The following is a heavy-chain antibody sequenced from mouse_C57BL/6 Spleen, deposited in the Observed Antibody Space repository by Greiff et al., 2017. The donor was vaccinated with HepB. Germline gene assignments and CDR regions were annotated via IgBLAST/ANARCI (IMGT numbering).Heavy chain of an antibody. Sequence: EVKLMESGPELVKPGASVKISCKASGYSFTDYNMNWVKQSNGKSLEWIGVINPNYGTTSYNQKFKGKATLTVDQSSSTAYMQLNSLTSEDSAVYYCARSGQLRLRGAMDYWGQGTSVTVSS. CDR2: INPNYGTT. J-gene: IGHJ4*01. CDR3: ARSGQLRLRGAMDY. CDR1: GYSFTDYN. V-gene: IGHV1-39*01. D-gene: IGHD3-2*02.